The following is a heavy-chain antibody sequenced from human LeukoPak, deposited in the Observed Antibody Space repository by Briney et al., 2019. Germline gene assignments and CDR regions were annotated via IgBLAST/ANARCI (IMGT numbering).Heavy chain of an antibody. J-gene: IGHJ4*02. CDR2: INWNGGST. D-gene: IGHD3-22*01. Sequence: GGSLRLSCAASGFTFDDYGMSWVRQAPGKGLEWVSGINWNGGSTGYADSVKGRFTISRDNAKNSLYLQMNSLRAEDTAVYYCARVIPPQYYYDSSGYYLTDAFDYWGQGTLVTVSS. V-gene: IGHV3-20*04. CDR3: ARVIPPQYYYDSSGYYLTDAFDY. CDR1: GFTFDDYG.